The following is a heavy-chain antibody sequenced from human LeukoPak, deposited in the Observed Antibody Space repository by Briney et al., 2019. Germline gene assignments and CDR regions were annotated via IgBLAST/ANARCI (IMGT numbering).Heavy chain of an antibody. CDR1: GYSFTSYW. D-gene: IGHD4-23*01. CDR2: IYPGDSDT. CDR3: ARRSNSAYYYYGMDV. V-gene: IGHV5-51*01. Sequence: GESLEISCKGSGYSFTSYWIGWVRQMPGKGLEWMGIIYPGDSDTRYSPSFQGQVTISADKSISTAYLQWSSLKASDTAMYYCARRSNSAYYYYGMDVWGQGTTVTVSS. J-gene: IGHJ6*02.